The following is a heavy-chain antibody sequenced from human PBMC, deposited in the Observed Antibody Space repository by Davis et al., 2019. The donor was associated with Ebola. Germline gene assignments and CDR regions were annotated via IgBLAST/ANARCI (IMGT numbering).Heavy chain of an antibody. V-gene: IGHV3-23*01. CDR1: GFTFSSYA. CDR3: ARESSSSAGYYYYGMDV. CDR2: ISGSGGST. D-gene: IGHD6-6*01. Sequence: PGGSLRLSCAASGFTFSSYAMSWVRQAPGKGLEWVSAISGSGGSTYYADSVKGRFTISRDNSKNTLYLQMNSLRAEDTAVYYCARESSSSAGYYYYGMDVWGQGTTVTVSS. J-gene: IGHJ6*02.